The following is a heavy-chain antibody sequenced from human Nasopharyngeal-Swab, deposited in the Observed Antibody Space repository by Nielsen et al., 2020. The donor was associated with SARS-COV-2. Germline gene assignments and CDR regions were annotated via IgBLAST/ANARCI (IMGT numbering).Heavy chain of an antibody. V-gene: IGHV3-7*01. CDR2: IKPDGSEK. CDR3: ARDWSRAFDV. J-gene: IGHJ3*01. CDR1: GFTFSSLW. Sequence: GESLKISCAASGFTFSSLWMSRVRQVPGKGLEWVADIKPDGSEKVYVDSVKGRFTISRDNAKNSMSLQMNSLRVEDTAVYYCARDWSRAFDVWGQGTMVTVSS.